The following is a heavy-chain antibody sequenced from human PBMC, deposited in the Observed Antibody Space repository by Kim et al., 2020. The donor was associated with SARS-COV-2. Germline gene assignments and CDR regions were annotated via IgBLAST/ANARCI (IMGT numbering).Heavy chain of an antibody. Sequence: GGSLRLSCAASGFTFSSYGMHWVRQAPGKGLEWVAVIWYDGSNKYYADSVKGRFTISRDNSKNTLYLQMNSLRAEDTAVYYCAKDERGSSWAGLDAFDVWGQGTMVTVSS. CDR2: IWYDGSNK. CDR3: AKDERGSSWAGLDAFDV. J-gene: IGHJ3*01. CDR1: GFTFSSYG. V-gene: IGHV3-33*06. D-gene: IGHD6-13*01.